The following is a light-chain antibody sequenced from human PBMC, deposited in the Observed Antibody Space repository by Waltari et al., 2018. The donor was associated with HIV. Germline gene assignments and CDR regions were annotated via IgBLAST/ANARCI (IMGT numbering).Light chain of an antibody. V-gene: IGKV3-15*01. J-gene: IGKJ1*01. CDR2: GAS. CDR3: QQYNNWPRT. Sequence: EIVLTHYPVSLSLSPGERATLSCRASQTVSRTLAWYQQKPGQAPSLLLYGASTRATGIPARFSGSGSGTEFTLTIDSLQPDDFTLYYCQQYNNWPRTFGQGTKVEI. CDR1: QTVSRT.